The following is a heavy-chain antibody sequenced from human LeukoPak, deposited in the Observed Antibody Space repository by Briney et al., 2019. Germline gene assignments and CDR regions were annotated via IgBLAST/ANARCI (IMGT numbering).Heavy chain of an antibody. Sequence: GASVKVSCKASGYTFTSYGISWVRQAPGQGLEWMGWISAYNGNTNYAQKLQGRVTITADESTSTAYMELSSLRSEDTAVYYCAMRGYSYGYLLSSNNWFDPWGQGTLVTVSS. CDR3: AMRGYSYGYLLSSNNWFDP. V-gene: IGHV1-18*01. CDR2: ISAYNGNT. D-gene: IGHD5-18*01. CDR1: GYTFTSYG. J-gene: IGHJ5*02.